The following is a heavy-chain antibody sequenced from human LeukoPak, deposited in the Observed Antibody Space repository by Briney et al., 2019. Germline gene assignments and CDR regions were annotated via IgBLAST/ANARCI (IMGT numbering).Heavy chain of an antibody. J-gene: IGHJ4*02. CDR3: ARGIGVPAAMPF. D-gene: IGHD2-2*01. CDR1: GYTFTGYY. V-gene: IGHV1-2*02. Sequence: EASVKVSCKASGYTFTGYYIHWVRQAPGQGLEWMGWINPNSGGTNYAQKFQGRVTMTRDTSICTAYMELSRLRSDDTAVYYCARGIGVPAAMPFWGQGTLVTVSS. CDR2: INPNSGGT.